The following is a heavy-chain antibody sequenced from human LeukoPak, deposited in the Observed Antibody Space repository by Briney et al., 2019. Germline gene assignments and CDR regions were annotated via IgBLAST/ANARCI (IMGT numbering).Heavy chain of an antibody. V-gene: IGHV3-23*01. Sequence: PGGSLRLSCAASGFTFSSYAMSWVRQAPGKGLEWVSAISGSGGSTYYADSVKGRFTISRDNSKNTVSLQINSLRVEDTAIYYCARDIELSTWGLGTLVTVSS. CDR1: GFTFSSYA. J-gene: IGHJ3*01. CDR2: ISGSGGST. D-gene: IGHD5-12*01. CDR3: ARDIELST.